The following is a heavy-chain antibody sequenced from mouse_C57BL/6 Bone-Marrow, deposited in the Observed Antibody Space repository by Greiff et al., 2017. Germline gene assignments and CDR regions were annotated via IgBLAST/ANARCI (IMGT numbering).Heavy chain of an antibody. CDR3: AIDSSGPDY. V-gene: IGHV5-4*01. CDR2: ISDGGSYT. D-gene: IGHD3-2*02. Sequence: EVQLKESGGGLVKPGGSLKLSCAASGFTFSSYAMSWVRQTPEKRLEWVATISDGGSYTYYPDNVKGRFTISRDNAKNNLYLQMSHLKSEDTAMYDCAIDSSGPDYWGQGTTLTVSS. CDR1: GFTFSSYA. J-gene: IGHJ2*01.